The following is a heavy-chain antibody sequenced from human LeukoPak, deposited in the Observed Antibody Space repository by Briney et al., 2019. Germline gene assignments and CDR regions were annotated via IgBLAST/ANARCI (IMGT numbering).Heavy chain of an antibody. D-gene: IGHD3-22*01. CDR2: ISSSGSTI. V-gene: IGHV3-48*03. CDR3: PRDPESKYDYDSSGPHPPPLF. J-gene: IGHJ4*02. Sequence: GGSLRLSCAASGFTFSSYEMNWVRQAPGKGLEWVSYISSSGSTIYYADSVKGRFTISRDNAKNSLYLQMNNLRAEDTAVYYCPRDPESKYDYDSSGPHPPPLFWGQGTLVTVSS. CDR1: GFTFSSYE.